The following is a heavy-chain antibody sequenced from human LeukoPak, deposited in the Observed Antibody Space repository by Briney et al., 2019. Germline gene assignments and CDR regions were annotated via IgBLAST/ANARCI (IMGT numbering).Heavy chain of an antibody. D-gene: IGHD4-23*01. CDR3: ASSVTPADAFDI. CDR1: GGSISSYY. CDR2: IYYSGST. V-gene: IGHV4-59*08. J-gene: IGHJ3*02. Sequence: PSETLSLTCTVSGGSISSYYWSWIRQPPGKGLEWIGYIYYSGSTNYNPSLKSRLTISVDTSKNQFSLKLSSVTAADTAVYYCASSVTPADAFDIWGQGTMVTVSS.